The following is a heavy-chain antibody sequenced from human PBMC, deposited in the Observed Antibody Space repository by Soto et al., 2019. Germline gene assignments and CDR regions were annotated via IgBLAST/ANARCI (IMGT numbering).Heavy chain of an antibody. CDR3: ASVRITMVRGVIARFYFDY. CDR1: GGSFSGYY. D-gene: IGHD3-10*01. J-gene: IGHJ4*02. CDR2: INHSGST. Sequence: SETLSLTCAVYGGSFSGYYWSWIRQPPGKGLEWIGEINHSGSTNYNPSLKSRVTISVDTSKNQFSLKLSSVTAADTAVYYCASVRITMVRGVIARFYFDYWGQGALVTVSS. V-gene: IGHV4-34*01.